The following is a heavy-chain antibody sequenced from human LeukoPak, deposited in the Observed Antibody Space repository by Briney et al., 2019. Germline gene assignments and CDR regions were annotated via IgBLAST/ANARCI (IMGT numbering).Heavy chain of an antibody. D-gene: IGHD1-14*01. Sequence: GGSLRLSCAASGFTFSTYWMSWVRQAPGKGLEWVASIMQDGSGRYYVDSVKGRFTTSRDNAKNSLYLQMNSLRAEDTALYYCARSSNRQDDYWGQGTLVTVSS. CDR1: GFTFSTYW. CDR2: IMQDGSGR. J-gene: IGHJ4*02. V-gene: IGHV3-7*01. CDR3: ARSSNRQDDY.